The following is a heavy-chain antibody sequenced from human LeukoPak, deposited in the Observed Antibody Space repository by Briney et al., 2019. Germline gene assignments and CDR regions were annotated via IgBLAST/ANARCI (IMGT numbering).Heavy chain of an antibody. V-gene: IGHV1-18*01. J-gene: IGHJ6*03. CDR2: ISAYNGNT. Sequence: ASVKVSCKASGYTFTSYGISWVRQAPGQGLEWMGWISAYNGNTNYAQKLQGRVTMTTDTSTSTAYMEVRSLRSDATAVYYCARDCRSTRGRCYYYMDVWGKGTTVTVSS. CDR1: GYTFTSYG. CDR3: ARDCRSTRGRCYYYMDV. D-gene: IGHD2-2*01.